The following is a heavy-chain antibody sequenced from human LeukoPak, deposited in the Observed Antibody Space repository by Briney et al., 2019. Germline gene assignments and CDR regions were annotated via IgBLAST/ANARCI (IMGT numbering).Heavy chain of an antibody. CDR3: ARQSGSGALGGFDF. D-gene: IGHD6-19*01. J-gene: IGHJ4*02. CDR1: GGSISSGTYY. V-gene: IGHV4-39*01. Sequence: SETLSLTCTVSGGSISSGTYYWGWLRQPPGKGLEWIGSIYYSGSTYYNPSLKSRVTISVDTSKNQFSLKPSSVTAADTAVYYCARQSGSGALGGFDFWGQGTLVTVAS. CDR2: IYYSGST.